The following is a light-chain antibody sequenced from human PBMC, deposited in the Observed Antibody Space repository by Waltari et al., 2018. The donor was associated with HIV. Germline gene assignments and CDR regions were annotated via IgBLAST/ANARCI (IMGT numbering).Light chain of an antibody. CDR2: EVS. Sequence: QSALTQPTSVSGAPGQSITFSCSGASSDVGGYNLVPCYQQHPGKAPKLMVYEVSKRPSGVSNRFSGSKSGNTASLTISGLQAEDEADYYCCSYAGSSTLYVFGTGTKVTVL. V-gene: IGLV2-23*02. CDR1: SSDVGGYNL. J-gene: IGLJ1*01. CDR3: CSYAGSSTLYV.